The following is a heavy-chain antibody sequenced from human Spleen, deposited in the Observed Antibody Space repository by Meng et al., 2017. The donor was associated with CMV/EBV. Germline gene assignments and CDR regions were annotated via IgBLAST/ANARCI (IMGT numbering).Heavy chain of an antibody. V-gene: IGHV3-53*01. J-gene: IGHJ4*02. Sequence: GESLKISCAVSGFTVSRGYMNWVRQAPGKGLEWVSVLYSDGNTYYADSVKGRFTISRDNSKNTLYLQMNSLRAEDTAQYYCAKELNSGTYCAALDFWGQGTLVTVSS. CDR1: GFTVSRGY. D-gene: IGHD1-26*01. CDR3: AKELNSGTYCAALDF. CDR2: LYSDGNT.